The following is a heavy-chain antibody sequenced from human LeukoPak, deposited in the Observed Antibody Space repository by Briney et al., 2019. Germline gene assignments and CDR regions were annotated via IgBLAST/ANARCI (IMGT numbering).Heavy chain of an antibody. CDR3: ARDLQSLAAGFDY. CDR2: ISSSGSTI. V-gene: IGHV3-11*04. Sequence: PGGSLRLSCAGSGFTFSDYYMSWIRQAPGKGLEWVSYISSSGSTIYYADSVKGRFTISRDNAKNSLYLQMNSLRAEDTAVYYCARDLQSLAAGFDYWGQGTLVTVSS. CDR1: GFTFSDYY. D-gene: IGHD6-19*01. J-gene: IGHJ4*02.